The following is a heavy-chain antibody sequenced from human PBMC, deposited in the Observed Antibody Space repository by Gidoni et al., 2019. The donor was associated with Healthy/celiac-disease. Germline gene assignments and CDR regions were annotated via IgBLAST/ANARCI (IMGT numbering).Heavy chain of an antibody. CDR3: AKVTPNYYDSSGYYAVYENNWFDP. D-gene: IGHD3-22*01. V-gene: IGHV3-23*01. J-gene: IGHJ5*02. CDR1: GFTFSSYA. CDR2: ISGSGGST. Sequence: EVQLLESGGGLVQPGGSLRLSCAASGFTFSSYAMSWVRQAPGKGLEWVSAISGSGGSTYYADSVKGRFTISRDNSKNTLYLQMNSLRAEDTAVYYCAKVTPNYYDSSGYYAVYENNWFDPWGQGTLVTVSS.